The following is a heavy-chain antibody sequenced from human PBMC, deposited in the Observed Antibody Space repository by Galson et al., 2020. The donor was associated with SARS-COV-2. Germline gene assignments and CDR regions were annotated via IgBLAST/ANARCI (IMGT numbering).Heavy chain of an antibody. CDR2: IDPSDSFT. CDR3: ASFRRLGYYYAMDV. V-gene: IGHV5-10-1*01. Sequence: HGESLKISSKASGHTLTSYWISWVRQMPGKGLEWMGRIDPSDSFTKYSPSIQGHVSISADKSISTAYLQWRSLQASDTAMYYCASFRRLGYYYAMDVWGQGTTVTVSS. J-gene: IGHJ6*02. D-gene: IGHD3-10*01. CDR1: GHTLTSYW.